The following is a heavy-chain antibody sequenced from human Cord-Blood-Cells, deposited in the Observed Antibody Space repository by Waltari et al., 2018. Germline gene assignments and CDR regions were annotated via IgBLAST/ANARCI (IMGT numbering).Heavy chain of an antibody. CDR3: ARGLITGTDY. J-gene: IGHJ4*02. V-gene: IGHV3-53*01. D-gene: IGHD1-20*01. CDR2: IYSGGST. CDR1: GLTAGSNY. Sequence: EVQLVEPGGGLIQPGGSLRLSCAASGLTAGSNYMSGVRQAPGKGLEWFSVIYSGGSTYYADSVKGRFTISRDNSKNTLYLQMNSLRAEDTAVYYCARGLITGTDYWGQGTLVTVSS.